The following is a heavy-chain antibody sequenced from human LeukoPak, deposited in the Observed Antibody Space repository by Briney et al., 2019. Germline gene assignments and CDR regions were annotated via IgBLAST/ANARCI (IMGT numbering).Heavy chain of an antibody. Sequence: SQTLSLTCTVSGGSITSGSYYWSCIRQPPGKGLEWIGRVYTSGSTNYNPSLESRVSISVDTSKNQFSLKLSSVTAADTAVYYCARDRQHRDAFGIWGQGTMVTVSS. J-gene: IGHJ3*02. CDR1: GGSITSGSYY. CDR2: VYTSGST. CDR3: ARDRQHRDAFGI. V-gene: IGHV4-61*02.